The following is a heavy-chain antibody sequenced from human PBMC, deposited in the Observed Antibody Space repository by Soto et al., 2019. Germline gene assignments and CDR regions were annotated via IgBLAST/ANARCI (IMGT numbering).Heavy chain of an antibody. CDR1: GGSISSSSYY. V-gene: IGHV4-39*01. D-gene: IGHD5-18*01. CDR3: ARQVAMVTSYYYMDV. Sequence: SETLSLTCTVSGGSISSSSYYWGWIRQPPGKGLEWIGSIYYSGSTYYNPSLKSRVTISVDTSKNQFSLKLSSVTAADTAVYYCARQVAMVTSYYYMDVWGKGTTVTVSS. J-gene: IGHJ6*03. CDR2: IYYSGST.